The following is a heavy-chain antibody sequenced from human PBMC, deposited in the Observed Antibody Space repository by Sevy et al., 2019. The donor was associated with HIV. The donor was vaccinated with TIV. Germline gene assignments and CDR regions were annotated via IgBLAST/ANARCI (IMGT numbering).Heavy chain of an antibody. CDR2: IKQDGSEK. V-gene: IGHV3-7*01. CDR3: ATTGYSSSWYQYYFDY. J-gene: IGHJ4*02. Sequence: GGSLRLSCAASGFTFSSYWMSWVRQAPGKGLEWVANIKQDGSEKYYEDSVNDRFTISRDNAKNSLYLQMNSLRAEDTAAYYCATTGYSSSWYQYYFDYWGQGTLVTVSS. CDR1: GFTFSSYW. D-gene: IGHD6-13*01.